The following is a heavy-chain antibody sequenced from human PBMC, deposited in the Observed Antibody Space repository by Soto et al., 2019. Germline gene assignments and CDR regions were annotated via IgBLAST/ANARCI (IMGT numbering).Heavy chain of an antibody. Sequence: SETLSLTCTVSCGAVSSGTYYWSWIRQPPGKGLEWIGHIYSTGSTNYNPSLKSRVTMSLDTSRNQFSLKLSSVTAADTAVYYCTRGPPRVQWFDPWGLGTLVTVSS. CDR2: IYSTGST. J-gene: IGHJ5*02. CDR3: TRGPPRVQWFDP. V-gene: IGHV4-61*01. CDR1: CGAVSSGTYY.